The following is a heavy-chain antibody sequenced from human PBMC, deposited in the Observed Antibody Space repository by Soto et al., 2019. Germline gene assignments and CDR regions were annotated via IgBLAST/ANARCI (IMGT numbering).Heavy chain of an antibody. D-gene: IGHD5-18*01. Sequence: GGSLRLSCAASGFTVSSNYMSWVRQAPGKGLEWVSVIYSGGSTYYADSVKGRFTISRDNSKNTLYLQMNSLRAEDTAVYYCARPRGYSYGHDAFDIWGQGTMVTVSS. V-gene: IGHV3-66*01. CDR1: GFTVSSNY. CDR2: IYSGGST. CDR3: ARPRGYSYGHDAFDI. J-gene: IGHJ3*02.